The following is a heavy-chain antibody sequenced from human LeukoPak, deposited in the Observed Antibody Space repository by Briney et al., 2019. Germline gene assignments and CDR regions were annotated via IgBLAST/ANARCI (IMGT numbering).Heavy chain of an antibody. CDR1: GFTFSSYW. CDR3: AGEFLPNFDY. CDR2: IKQDGSEK. V-gene: IGHV3-7*01. Sequence: QAGGSLRLSCAASGFTFSSYWMSWVRQAPGKGLEWVANIKQDGSEKYYVDSLKGRFTISRDNAKNSLNLQMNSLRADDTAVYYCAGEFLPNFDYWGQGTLVTVSS. J-gene: IGHJ4*02. D-gene: IGHD2/OR15-2a*01.